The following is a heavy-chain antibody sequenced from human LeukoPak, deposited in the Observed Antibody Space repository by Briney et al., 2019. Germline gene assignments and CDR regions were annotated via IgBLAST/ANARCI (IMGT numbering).Heavy chain of an antibody. CDR1: GGSISSYY. CDR2: LYTSGST. Sequence: SETLSLTCTVSGGSISSYYWSWIRQPAGKGLEWIGRLYTSGSTNYNPSLKSRVTMSVDTSKNQFSLRLNSVTAADTAIYYCARVGYGSGSWGWFDPWGQGTLVTVSS. V-gene: IGHV4-4*07. J-gene: IGHJ5*02. D-gene: IGHD3-10*01. CDR3: ARVGYGSGSWGWFDP.